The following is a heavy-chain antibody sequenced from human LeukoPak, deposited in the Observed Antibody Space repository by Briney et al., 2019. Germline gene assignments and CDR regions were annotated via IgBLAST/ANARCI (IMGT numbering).Heavy chain of an antibody. CDR1: GFTFSSYE. J-gene: IGHJ4*02. CDR2: ISSSGSTI. D-gene: IGHD3-22*01. Sequence: PGGSLRLSCAASGFTFSSYEMNWVRQAPGKGLEWVSYISSSGSTIYYADSVKGRFTISRDNAKNSLYLQMNSLRAEDTAVYYCARAALDGYYDSSGYHIDYWGQGTLVTVSS. V-gene: IGHV3-48*03. CDR3: ARAALDGYYDSSGYHIDY.